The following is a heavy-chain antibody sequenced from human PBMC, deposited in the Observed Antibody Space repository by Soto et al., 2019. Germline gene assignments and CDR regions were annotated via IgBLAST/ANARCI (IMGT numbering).Heavy chain of an antibody. D-gene: IGHD2-15*01. CDR3: ARARWYDAFDV. CDR1: GFFISSGNY. J-gene: IGHJ3*01. Sequence: SETLSLTCAVSGFFISSGNYWGWIRKPPGKGLEWIGSIFHGGNTYYNPSLKSRVTISVDMSKNQFSLKLNSVTAADTTVYYCARARWYDAFDVWGQGTVVTVSS. CDR2: IFHGGNT. V-gene: IGHV4-38-2*01.